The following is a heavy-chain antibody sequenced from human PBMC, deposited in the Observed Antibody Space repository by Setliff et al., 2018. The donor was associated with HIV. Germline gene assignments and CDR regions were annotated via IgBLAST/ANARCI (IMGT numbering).Heavy chain of an antibody. CDR2: LYHSGTT. CDR3: ARHGEQQPTRR. J-gene: IGHJ4*02. D-gene: IGHD6-13*01. V-gene: IGHV4-38-2*01. Sequence: SETLSLTCAVSGYSTNNGYYWGWIRQPPGKGLEWIGSLYHSGTTFYNPSLKTRVTISVDRSKNQFSLNLTSVTAADTAVYYCARHGEQQPTRRWGQGTLVTVSS. CDR1: GYSTNNGYY.